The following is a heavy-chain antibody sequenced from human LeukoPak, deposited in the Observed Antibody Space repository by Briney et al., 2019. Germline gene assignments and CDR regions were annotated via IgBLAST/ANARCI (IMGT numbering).Heavy chain of an antibody. J-gene: IGHJ4*02. Sequence: SVKVSCKASGGTFISYAISWVRQAPGQGLEWMGGIIPIFGTANYAQKFQGRVTITTDESTSTAYMELSSLRSEDTAVYYCASDIAVAGTGNDYWGQGTLVTVSS. CDR2: IIPIFGTA. D-gene: IGHD6-19*01. CDR3: ASDIAVAGTGNDY. CDR1: GGTFISYA. V-gene: IGHV1-69*05.